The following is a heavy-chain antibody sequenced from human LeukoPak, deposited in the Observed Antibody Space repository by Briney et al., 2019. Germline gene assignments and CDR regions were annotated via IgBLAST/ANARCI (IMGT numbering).Heavy chain of an antibody. J-gene: IGHJ4*02. Sequence: PGRSLRLSCAATGLTFSNYGMHWVRQPPGKGLDWVAVIWHDGSMKDYADSVRGRFTISRENSMNTVYLQMKSLRAQHTAVYYCAKVRQCTAATGTGLYCWGQGTVVTVS. CDR3: AKVRQCTAATGTGLYC. CDR1: GLTFSNYG. V-gene: IGHV3-33*03. D-gene: IGHD6-13*01. CDR2: IWHDGSMK.